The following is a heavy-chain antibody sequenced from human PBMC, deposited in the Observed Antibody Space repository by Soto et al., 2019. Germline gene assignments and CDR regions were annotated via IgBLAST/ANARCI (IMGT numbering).Heavy chain of an antibody. D-gene: IGHD3-22*01. V-gene: IGHV3-21*01. CDR3: ARGYHYYDSSGYDKWDAFDI. CDR2: LSSSSSYI. CDR1: GFTFSSYS. Sequence: EVQLVESGGGLVKPGGSLRLSCAASGFTFSSYSMKWVRQAPGKGLEWVSSLSSSSSYIDYADSVKGRFTISRDNAKDSLYLKMNSLRAEDTAVYYCARGYHYYDSSGYDKWDAFDIWGQGTMVTVSS. J-gene: IGHJ3*02.